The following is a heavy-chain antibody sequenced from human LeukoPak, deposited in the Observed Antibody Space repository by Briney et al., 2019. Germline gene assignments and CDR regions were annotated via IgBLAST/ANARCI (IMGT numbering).Heavy chain of an antibody. CDR1: LFTFSTYS. Sequence: PGGSLRLSCAASLFTFSTYSMNWVRQAPGKGLEWVSSITSSSTYIYYADSVKGRFTISRDNAKNSLYLQMNSLRAEDTAVYYCARTPESNGHFPWYFDYWGQGTLVTVSS. J-gene: IGHJ4*02. V-gene: IGHV3-21*01. D-gene: IGHD4-11*01. CDR2: ITSSSTYI. CDR3: ARTPESNGHFPWYFDY.